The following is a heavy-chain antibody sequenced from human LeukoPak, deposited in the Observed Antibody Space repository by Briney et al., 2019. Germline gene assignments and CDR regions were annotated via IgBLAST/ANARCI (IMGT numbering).Heavy chain of an antibody. V-gene: IGHV3-7*01. CDR3: ARRYFDY. Sequence: GGSLRLSCAASGFTFSSTWMSWVRQAPGKGLEWVANIKQDGSEKYYVDPVKGRFTISRDNAKNSLYLQMNSLRAEDTAVYYCARRYFDYWGQGTLVTVSS. CDR2: IKQDGSEK. J-gene: IGHJ4*02. CDR1: GFTFSSTW.